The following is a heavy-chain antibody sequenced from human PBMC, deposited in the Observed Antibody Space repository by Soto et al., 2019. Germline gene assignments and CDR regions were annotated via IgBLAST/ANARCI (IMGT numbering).Heavy chain of an antibody. J-gene: IGHJ3*02. CDR1: GGSISSYY. V-gene: IGHV4-59*08. CDR2: IYYSGST. Sequence: SETLSLTCTVSGGSISSYYWSWIRQPPGKGLEWIGYIYYSGSTNYNPSLKSRVTISVDTSKNQFSLKLSSVTAADTAVYYCARSAALGYCSSTSCQVLDAFDIWGQGTMVTVSS. D-gene: IGHD2-2*01. CDR3: ARSAALGYCSSTSCQVLDAFDI.